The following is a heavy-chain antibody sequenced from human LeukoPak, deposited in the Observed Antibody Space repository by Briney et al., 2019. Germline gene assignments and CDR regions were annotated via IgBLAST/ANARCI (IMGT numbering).Heavy chain of an antibody. CDR1: GFAFRSYW. CDR2: INPGGSET. V-gene: IGHV3-7*01. D-gene: IGHD1-26*01. J-gene: IGHJ4*02. CDR3: ARLMGDRTIYDY. Sequence: RGSLRLSCAASGFAFRSYWMSSVRQAPGKGLEWVASINPGGSETYYAESLKGRFTISTDNAMNSFFLQMNNLRADDTAVYYCARLMGDRTIYDYWGQGALVTVSS.